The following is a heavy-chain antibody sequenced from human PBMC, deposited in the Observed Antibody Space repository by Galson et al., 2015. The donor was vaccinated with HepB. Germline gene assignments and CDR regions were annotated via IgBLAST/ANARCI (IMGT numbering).Heavy chain of an antibody. Sequence: SLRLSCAASGFTLSSYAMHWVRPAPAKGLEWVAVISYDGSYKCYADSVKGRFTISRDNSKNTLYLQMNGLRPDDTAVYYCARGVSSGWYDNFDSWGQGTLVTVSS. CDR3: ARGVSSGWYDNFDS. J-gene: IGHJ4*02. CDR2: ISYDGSYK. V-gene: IGHV3-30*04. D-gene: IGHD6-19*01. CDR1: GFTLSSYA.